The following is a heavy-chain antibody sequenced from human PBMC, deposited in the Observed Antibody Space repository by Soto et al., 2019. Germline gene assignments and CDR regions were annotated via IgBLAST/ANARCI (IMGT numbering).Heavy chain of an antibody. CDR1: GFTFSSYS. V-gene: IGHV3-21*01. J-gene: IGHJ4*02. CDR2: ISSSSSYI. D-gene: IGHD3-3*01. Sequence: EVQLVESGGGLVKPGGSLRLSCAASGFTFSSYSMNWVRQAPGKGLEWVSSISSSSSYIYYADSVKGRFTISRDNAKNSLYLQMTRLRAEDTAVYYCARDVDYDFWSGLGYYFYYWGQGTLVTVSS. CDR3: ARDVDYDFWSGLGYYFYY.